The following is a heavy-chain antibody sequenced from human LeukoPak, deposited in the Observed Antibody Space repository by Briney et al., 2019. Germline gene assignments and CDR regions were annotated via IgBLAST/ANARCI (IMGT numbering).Heavy chain of an antibody. CDR3: ARDGRYTWYSDF. V-gene: IGHV1-18*01. D-gene: IGHD2-2*02. Sequence: GASVKVSCKASGYILSSYGIAWVRQAPGQGLEWMGWINVYSGSTNFAQKFQGRVTMTTDTSTNTAYMELSNLRFDDTATYYCARDGRYTWYSDFWGQGTLVTVSS. CDR2: INVYSGST. J-gene: IGHJ4*02. CDR1: GYILSSYG.